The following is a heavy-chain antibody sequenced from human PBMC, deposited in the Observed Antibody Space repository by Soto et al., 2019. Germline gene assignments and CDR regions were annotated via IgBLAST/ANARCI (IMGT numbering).Heavy chain of an antibody. Sequence: ASVKVSCKASGYTFTSYDINWVRQATGQGLEWMGWMNPNSGNTGYAQKFQGRVTMTRNTSISTAYMELSSLRSEDTAVYYCARGGGSSWYGLYYYYMDVWGKGTTVTVSS. V-gene: IGHV1-8*01. J-gene: IGHJ6*03. D-gene: IGHD6-13*01. CDR2: MNPNSGNT. CDR3: ARGGGSSWYGLYYYYMDV. CDR1: GYTFTSYD.